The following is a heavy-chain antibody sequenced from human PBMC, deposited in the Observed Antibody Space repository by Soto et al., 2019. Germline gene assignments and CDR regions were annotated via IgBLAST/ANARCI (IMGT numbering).Heavy chain of an antibody. CDR1: GAPITYGGYS. CDR3: ARGGGSDSFDY. V-gene: IGHV4-30-2*01. J-gene: IGHJ4*02. Sequence: KTSETLSLTCTASGAPITYGGYSWSWIRQTPGKGLEWIGYINHLETTFYNPSFESRLTLSIDRAKNQFSLNLNSMSAADRAVYFCARGGGSDSFDYWGQGILVTVSS. CDR2: INHLETT. D-gene: IGHD1-26*01.